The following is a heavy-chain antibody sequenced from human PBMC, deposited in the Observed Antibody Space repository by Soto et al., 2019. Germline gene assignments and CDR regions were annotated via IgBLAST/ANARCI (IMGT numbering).Heavy chain of an antibody. V-gene: IGHV4-30-4*01. CDR2: ISYSVTT. D-gene: IGHD5-18*01. J-gene: IGHJ5*02. Sequence: QVQLQESGPGLVKPSQTLSLTCTVSGDSISSNTNYWSWIRQPPGEGLEWVGFISYSVTTSYSPSLKSRVAISLDTSKNQFSLSLSSVTATDTAVYYCARGRGYSYGLDPWGQGTLVTVSS. CDR1: GDSISSNTNY. CDR3: ARGRGYSYGLDP.